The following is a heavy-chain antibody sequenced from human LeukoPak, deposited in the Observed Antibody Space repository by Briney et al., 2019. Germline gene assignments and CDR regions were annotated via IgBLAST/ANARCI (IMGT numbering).Heavy chain of an antibody. CDR1: GFIFSSYT. Sequence: PGGSLSLSCAASGFIFSSYTMNWVRPAPGEGLERVSSISDTSTYIYYAESVESRFTISRDNAKSSLFLQMNSLRAEDTAVYYCTRAPPGRDGYSEYWGQGTVVTVST. D-gene: IGHD5-24*01. J-gene: IGHJ4*02. CDR2: ISDTSTYI. CDR3: TRAPPGRDGYSEY. V-gene: IGHV3-21*01.